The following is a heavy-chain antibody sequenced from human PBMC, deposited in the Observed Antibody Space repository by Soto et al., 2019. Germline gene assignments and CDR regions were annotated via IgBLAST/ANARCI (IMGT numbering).Heavy chain of an antibody. CDR2: INAGNGNT. Sequence: QVQLVQSGAEVKKPGASVKVSCKASGYTFTSYAMHWVRQAPGQRLEWMGWINAGNGNTKYSQKFQGRVTITRDTSASTAYMELSSLRSEDTAVDYCARAFGPDAFDIWGQGTMVTVSS. CDR3: ARAFGPDAFDI. CDR1: GYTFTSYA. J-gene: IGHJ3*02. D-gene: IGHD3-3*01. V-gene: IGHV1-3*01.